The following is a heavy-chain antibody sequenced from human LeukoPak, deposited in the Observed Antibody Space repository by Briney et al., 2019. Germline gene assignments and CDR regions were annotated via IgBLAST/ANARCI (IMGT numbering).Heavy chain of an antibody. J-gene: IGHJ4*02. Sequence: ASVKVCCKASEYTFTDYYLHWVRQAPGQGFEWMVWSNPVSGGTNYVQKFQGRVTMTRDTSISTAYMELSRLRSDDTAVYYCARANFLSCSSTSCLFDYRGQGTLVTVSS. V-gene: IGHV1-2*02. CDR1: EYTFTDYY. D-gene: IGHD2-2*01. CDR3: ARANFLSCSSTSCLFDY. CDR2: SNPVSGGT.